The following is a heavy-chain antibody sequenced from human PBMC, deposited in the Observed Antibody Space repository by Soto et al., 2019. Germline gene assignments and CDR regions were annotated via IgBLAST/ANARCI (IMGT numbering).Heavy chain of an antibody. D-gene: IGHD3-10*01. CDR3: GTDQWGGAFDI. J-gene: IGHJ3*02. CDR2: IRPDGNEI. CDR1: GFTLSTYW. Sequence: GGSLRLSCAASGFTLSTYWMAWVRQTPGKGLEFVANIRPDGNEINYVDSVKGRFTISRDNAKNSLFLQMNSLRDDDTAVYYCGTDQWGGAFDIGGQGXTVTV. V-gene: IGHV3-7*01.